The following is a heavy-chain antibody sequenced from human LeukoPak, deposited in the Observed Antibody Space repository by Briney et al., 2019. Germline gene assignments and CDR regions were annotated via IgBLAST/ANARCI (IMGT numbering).Heavy chain of an antibody. J-gene: IGHJ4*02. V-gene: IGHV1-69*04. D-gene: IGHD3-22*01. CDR2: IIPILGIA. Sequence: GASVKVSCKASGGTFSSYAISWVRQAPGQGLEWMGRIIPILGIANYAQKFQGRVTITADKSTSTAYMELSSLRSEDTAVYYCARVGSITMIDVFDYWGQGTLVTVSS. CDR3: ARVGSITMIDVFDY. CDR1: GGTFSSYA.